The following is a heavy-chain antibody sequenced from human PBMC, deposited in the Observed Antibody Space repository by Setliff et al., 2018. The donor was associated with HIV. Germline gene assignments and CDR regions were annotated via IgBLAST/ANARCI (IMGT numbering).Heavy chain of an antibody. CDR1: GGSISGFY. V-gene: IGHV4-4*07. Sequence: SETLSLTCTVSGGSISGFYWSWIRQSAGKGLEWIGRIHTSGDSDFNPSLKSRVTMSVDTSKNQISLKLNSVTAADTAVYYCARAGHYYDSSGTALDYWGQGTLVTVSS. CDR2: IHTSGDS. J-gene: IGHJ4*02. D-gene: IGHD3-22*01. CDR3: ARAGHYYDSSGTALDY.